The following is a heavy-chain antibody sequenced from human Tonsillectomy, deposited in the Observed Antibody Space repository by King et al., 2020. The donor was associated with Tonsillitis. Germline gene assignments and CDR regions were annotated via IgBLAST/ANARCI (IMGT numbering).Heavy chain of an antibody. J-gene: IGHJ4*02. Sequence: QLQLQESGPGLLKPSETLSLTCTVSGESFTSSTDYWGWIRQSPGKGLEWIGTMSYSGSTYYDPSLRGRVTISGDPSRKQFSLTLTSVDAADTAVYYCTTRNYFDTSAIDSWGQGTLVTVSS. CDR3: TTRNYFDTSAIDS. CDR1: GESFTSSTDY. V-gene: IGHV4-39*01. CDR2: MSYSGST. D-gene: IGHD3-22*01.